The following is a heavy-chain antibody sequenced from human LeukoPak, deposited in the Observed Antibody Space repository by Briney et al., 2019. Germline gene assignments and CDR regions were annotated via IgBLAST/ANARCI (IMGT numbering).Heavy chain of an antibody. Sequence: SGPALVGPTQTLTLTCTFSGFSLSSSGMCVTWIRQPPGKALEWLARIDWDNAKFHNTSLKTRLTVSKDTSKNQVVLTMTNMDPVDTATYYCARMYRRSGSHRVAFDIWGRGTMVTVSS. CDR3: ARMYRRSGSHRVAFDI. J-gene: IGHJ3*02. CDR1: GFSLSSSGMC. CDR2: IDWDNAK. V-gene: IGHV2-70*17. D-gene: IGHD1-26*01.